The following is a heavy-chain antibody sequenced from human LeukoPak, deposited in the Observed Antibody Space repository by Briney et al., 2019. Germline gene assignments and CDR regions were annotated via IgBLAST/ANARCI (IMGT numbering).Heavy chain of an antibody. CDR1: GGTFSSYA. CDR2: IIPIFGTA. V-gene: IGHV1-69*13. D-gene: IGHD3-3*01. CDR3: ARAEYYDFWSGYQGGRGYYYYYYMDV. J-gene: IGHJ6*03. Sequence: ASVKVSCKASGGTFSSYAISWVRQAPGQGLEWMGGIIPIFGTANYAQKFQGRVTITADESTSTAYMELSSLRSEDTAVYYCARAEYYDFWSGYQGGRGYYYYYYMDVWGKGTTVTVSS.